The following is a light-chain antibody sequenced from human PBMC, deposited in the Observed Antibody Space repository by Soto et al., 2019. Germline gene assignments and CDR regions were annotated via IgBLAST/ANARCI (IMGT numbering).Light chain of an antibody. V-gene: IGLV1-44*01. CDR1: SSNIGSNN. CDR2: SNN. J-gene: IGLJ2*01. CDR3: AACDDSLNGAV. Sequence: QSVLTQPPSASGTPGQRVTISCSGSSSNIGSNNVNWYQQLPGTAPKVLIYSNNQRPSGVPDRFSGSKSGTSASLAISGLQSEDEADYYCAACDDSLNGAVFGGGTKVTFL.